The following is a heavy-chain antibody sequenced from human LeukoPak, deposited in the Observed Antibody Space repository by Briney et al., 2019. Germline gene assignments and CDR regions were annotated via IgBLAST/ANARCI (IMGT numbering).Heavy chain of an antibody. J-gene: IGHJ6*03. CDR1: GYTFTSYD. V-gene: IGHV1-8*01. D-gene: IGHD4-11*01. CDR2: MNPNSGNT. Sequence: ASVKVSCKASGYTFTSYDINWVRQATGQGLEWMGWMNPNSGNTGYAQKFQERVTITRDMSTSTAYMELSSLRSEDTAVYYCAALIREDYSNYDYYYYMDVWGKGTTVTVSS. CDR3: AALIREDYSNYDYYYYMDV.